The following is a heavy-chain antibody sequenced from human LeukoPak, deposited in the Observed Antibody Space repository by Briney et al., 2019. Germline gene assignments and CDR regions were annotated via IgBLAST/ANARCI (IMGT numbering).Heavy chain of an antibody. D-gene: IGHD3-22*01. Sequence: GESLKISCKGSGYSFTSYWIGWVRQMPGKGLEWMGIIYPGDSDTRYSPSFQGQVTISADKSISTAYLQWSSLKASDTAMYYCARHPQATYYYDSSGSQVNHAFDIWGQGTMVTVSS. V-gene: IGHV5-51*01. CDR3: ARHPQATYYYDSSGSQVNHAFDI. CDR2: IYPGDSDT. J-gene: IGHJ3*02. CDR1: GYSFTSYW.